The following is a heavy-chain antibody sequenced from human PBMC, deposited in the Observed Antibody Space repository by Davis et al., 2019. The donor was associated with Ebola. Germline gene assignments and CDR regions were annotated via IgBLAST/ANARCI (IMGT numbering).Heavy chain of an antibody. CDR2: ISGSGGST. D-gene: IGHD6-13*01. V-gene: IGHV3-23*01. J-gene: IGHJ4*02. Sequence: GESLKISCAASGFTFSSYAMSWVRQAPGKGLEWVSAISGSGGSTYYADSVKGRFTISRDNSKNTLYLQMNSLRAEDTAVYYCARAQIAAGLDYWGQGTLVTVSS. CDR1: GFTFSSYA. CDR3: ARAQIAAGLDY.